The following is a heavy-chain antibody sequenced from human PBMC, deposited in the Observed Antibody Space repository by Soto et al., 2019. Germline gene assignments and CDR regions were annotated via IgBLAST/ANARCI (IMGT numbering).Heavy chain of an antibody. V-gene: IGHV3-64*01. CDR2: ISSNGGST. J-gene: IGHJ3*01. D-gene: IGHD2-21*01. CDR3: ATNFYSF. CDR1: GFTFSSYA. Sequence: EVQLVESGGGLVQPGGSLRLSCAASGFTFSSYAMHWVRQAPGKGLEYVSAISSNGGSTYYANSVKGRFTISRDNSKNPLYLQMGSLRAEDMAVYYCATNFYSFWGQGTMVTVSS.